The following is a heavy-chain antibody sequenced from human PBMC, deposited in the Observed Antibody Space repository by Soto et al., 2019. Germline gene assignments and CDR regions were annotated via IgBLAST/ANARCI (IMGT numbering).Heavy chain of an antibody. V-gene: IGHV1-18*01. CDR3: ARDLAAGTCDY. CDR1: GDTFNSYA. J-gene: IGHJ4*02. Sequence: ASVKVSCKASGDTFNSYAVNWVRQAPGQGLEWMGWISAYNGNTNYAQKLQGRVTMTTDTSTSTAYMELRSLRSDDTAVYYCARDLAAGTCDYWGQGTLVTVSS. CDR2: ISAYNGNT. D-gene: IGHD6-13*01.